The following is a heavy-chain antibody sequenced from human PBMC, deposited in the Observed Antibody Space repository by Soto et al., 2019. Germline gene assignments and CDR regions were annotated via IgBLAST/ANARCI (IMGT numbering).Heavy chain of an antibody. J-gene: IGHJ6*02. CDR3: ARDHITMVRGVTGHYYYGMDV. Sequence: SETLSLTCAVSGYSISSGYYWGWIRQPPGKGLEWIGSIYHSGSTYYNPSLKSRVTISVDTSKNQFSLKLSSVTAADTAVCYCARDHITMVRGVTGHYYYGMDVWGQGTTVTVSS. CDR1: GYSISSGYY. CDR2: IYHSGST. V-gene: IGHV4-38-2*02. D-gene: IGHD3-10*01.